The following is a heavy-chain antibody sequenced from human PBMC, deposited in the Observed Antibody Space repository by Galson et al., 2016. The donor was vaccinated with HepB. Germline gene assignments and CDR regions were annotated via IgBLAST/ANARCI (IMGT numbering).Heavy chain of an antibody. V-gene: IGHV3-30*04. J-gene: IGHJ6*02. Sequence: SLRLSCAASEFIFRNYAMHWVRQSPGKGLEWVAAVSFDGNKKYYADSVKGRFSISRDNSKNMMSLQMNSRGVEDTAVYYCQRSRPTHHYYYGMDVWCQGTTVIVSS. CDR3: QRSRPTHHYYYGMDV. CDR2: VSFDGNKK. D-gene: IGHD3-10*01. CDR1: EFIFRNYA.